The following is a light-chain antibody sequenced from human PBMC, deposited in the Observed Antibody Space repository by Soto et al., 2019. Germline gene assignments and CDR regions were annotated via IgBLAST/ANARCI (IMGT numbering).Light chain of an antibody. J-gene: IGKJ4*01. Sequence: EIVLTQSPGTLSLSPGERATLSCRASQSLSSGYLAWYQQKPGQAPRLLIYGASSRATGIPDRFSGNGFGTNVTLTISRLEPEDFAVYYCQQYGSSPLTFGGGTKVEIK. CDR2: GAS. CDR1: QSLSSGY. CDR3: QQYGSSPLT. V-gene: IGKV3-20*01.